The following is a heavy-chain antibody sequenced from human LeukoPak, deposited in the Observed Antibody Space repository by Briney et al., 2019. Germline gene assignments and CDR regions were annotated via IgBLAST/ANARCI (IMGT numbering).Heavy chain of an antibody. CDR3: VKYTYWSNAYFFDS. J-gene: IGHJ4*02. CDR1: GFTFSSYW. V-gene: IGHV3-74*01. CDR2: INSDGSST. Sequence: PGGSLRLSCAASGFTFSSYWMHWVRQAPGKGLVWVSRINSDGSSTSYADSVKGRFTISRENSQNTLYLQMNSLRAEDTAVYYCVKYTYWSNAYFFDSWGQGTLVTVSS. D-gene: IGHD2-8*01.